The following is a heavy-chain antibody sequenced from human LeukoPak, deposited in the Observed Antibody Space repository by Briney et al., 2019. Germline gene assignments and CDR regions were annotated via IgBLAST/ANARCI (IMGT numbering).Heavy chain of an antibody. J-gene: IGHJ5*02. CDR3: ARDRGYSTFDN. CDR1: GFPFSNYW. D-gene: IGHD4-23*01. Sequence: PGGSLRLSCAASGFPFSNYWMSWVRQAPGKGREWVANVKEDGGEINYVDSVKGRFTISRGNAKNSLYLHMNSLRVEDTAVYYCARDRGYSTFDNWGQGTLVTVSS. CDR2: VKEDGGEI. V-gene: IGHV3-7*01.